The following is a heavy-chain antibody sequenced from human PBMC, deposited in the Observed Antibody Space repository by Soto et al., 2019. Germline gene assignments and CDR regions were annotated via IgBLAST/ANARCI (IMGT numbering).Heavy chain of an antibody. J-gene: IGHJ5*02. CDR3: ARDGTFGAEPNWFDP. CDR1: GGSISSYY. D-gene: IGHD3-10*01. Sequence: SETLSLTCTVSGGSISSYYWSWIRQPPGKGLEWIGYIYYSGSTNYNPSLKSRVTISVDTSKNQFSLKLSSVTAADTAVYYCARDGTFGAEPNWFDPWGQGTRVTVSS. V-gene: IGHV4-59*13. CDR2: IYYSGST.